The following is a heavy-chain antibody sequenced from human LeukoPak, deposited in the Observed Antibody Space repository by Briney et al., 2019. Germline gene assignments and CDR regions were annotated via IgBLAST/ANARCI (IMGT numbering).Heavy chain of an antibody. CDR2: IGTASDS. D-gene: IGHD6-19*01. V-gene: IGHV3-13*04. CDR1: GFIFSSYD. J-gene: IGHJ4*02. CDR3: ARGAGTGFDY. Sequence: GGSLRLSCAASGFIFSSYDMHWVRQTTGKGLEWVSAIGTASDSYYPGSVRGRFTIFRENAKNSLYLQMNSLRAGDTAVYYCARGAGTGFDYWGQGTLVTVSS.